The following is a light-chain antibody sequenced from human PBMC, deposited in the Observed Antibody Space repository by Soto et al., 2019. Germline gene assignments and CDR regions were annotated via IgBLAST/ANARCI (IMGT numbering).Light chain of an antibody. CDR3: ETWDSNTRV. CDR2: LEGSGSY. J-gene: IGLJ3*02. Sequence: QAVLTQSSSASASLGSSVKLTCTLSSGHSSYIIAWHQQQPGKAPRYLMNLEGSGSYNKGSGVPDRFSGSSSGADRYLTISNLQFEDEAEYYCETWDSNTRVFGGGTKLTVL. V-gene: IGLV4-60*02. CDR1: SGHSSYI.